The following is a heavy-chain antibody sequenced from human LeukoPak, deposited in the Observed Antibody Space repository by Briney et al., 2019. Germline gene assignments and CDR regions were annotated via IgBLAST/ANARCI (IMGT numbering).Heavy chain of an antibody. J-gene: IGHJ4*02. CDR3: ARVSLRSQKGLDY. V-gene: IGHV4-30-2*01. D-gene: IGHD3-10*01. CDR2: IYHSGST. CDR1: GGSISSGGYS. Sequence: SQTLSLTCAVSGGSISSGGYSWSWIRQPPGKGLEWIGYIYHSGSTYYNPSLKSRVTISIDRSKNQFSLKLSSVTAADTAVYYCARVSLRSQKGLDYWGQGTLVTVSS.